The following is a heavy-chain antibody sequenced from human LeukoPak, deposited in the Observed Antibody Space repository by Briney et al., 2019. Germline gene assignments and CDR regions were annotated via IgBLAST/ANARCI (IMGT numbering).Heavy chain of an antibody. J-gene: IGHJ4*02. CDR2: NSAYNGNT. CDR1: GYTFTSYG. V-gene: IGHV1-18*01. Sequence: ASVKVSCKASGYTFTSYGISWVRQAPGQGLEWMGWNSAYNGNTNYAQKLQGRVTMTTDTSTSTAYMELRSLRSDDTAVYYCASRECSSTSCYLDYWGQGTLVTVSS. CDR3: ASRECSSTSCYLDY. D-gene: IGHD2-2*01.